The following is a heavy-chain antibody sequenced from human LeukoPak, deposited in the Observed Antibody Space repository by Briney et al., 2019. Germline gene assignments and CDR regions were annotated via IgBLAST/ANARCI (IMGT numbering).Heavy chain of an antibody. Sequence: SETLSLTCAVSGGSISSGGYSWSWIRQHPGKGLEWIGYIYYSGSTYYNPSLKSRVTISVDTSKNQFSLKLSSVTAADTAVYYCARDQSGYGWSDPWGQGTLVTVSS. CDR1: GGSISSGGYS. CDR3: ARDQSGYGWSDP. J-gene: IGHJ5*02. D-gene: IGHD5-12*01. CDR2: IYYSGST. V-gene: IGHV4-31*11.